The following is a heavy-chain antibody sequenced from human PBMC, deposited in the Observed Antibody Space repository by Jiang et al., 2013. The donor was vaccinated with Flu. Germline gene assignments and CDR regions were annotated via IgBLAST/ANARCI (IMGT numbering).Heavy chain of an antibody. Sequence: AMSWFRQSPGKGLEWVSSIVATTGDTTDYADSVKGRFTISRDNSKSTLYLEMNSLRAEDTAQYYCAKWGGTTDLDYYMDVWGRGTTVTVSS. CDR2: IVATTGDTT. CDR3: AKWGGTTDLDYYMDV. V-gene: IGHV3-23*01. D-gene: IGHD3-16*01. CDR1: A. J-gene: IGHJ6*03.